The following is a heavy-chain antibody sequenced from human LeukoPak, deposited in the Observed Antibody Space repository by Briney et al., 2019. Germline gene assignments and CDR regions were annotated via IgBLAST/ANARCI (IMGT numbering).Heavy chain of an antibody. Sequence: GGSLRLSCAASGFVFSPSGMTWVRQAPGKGLEWVSTITSADYASYTDSVKGRFTISRDSSKNTLYLQMNSLTPEDTAIYYCAKDLMRDRWFGESWGQGTLVRVSS. CDR1: GFVFSPSG. D-gene: IGHD3-10*01. V-gene: IGHV3-23*01. CDR3: AKDLMRDRWFGES. J-gene: IGHJ5*02. CDR2: ITSADYA.